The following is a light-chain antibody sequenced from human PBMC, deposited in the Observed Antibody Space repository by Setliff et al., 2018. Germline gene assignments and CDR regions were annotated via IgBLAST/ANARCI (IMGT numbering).Light chain of an antibody. Sequence: QSALTQPRSVSGSPGQSVTISCTGTTSDVGTYDFVSWYQEHPGKAPKLIIYDVSRRPSGVSNRFSGSKSGNTASLTISGLQPEDEADYYCSSYITSSTPPHVFGAGTKGTVL. CDR1: TSDVGTYDF. J-gene: IGLJ1*01. CDR3: SSYITSSTPPHV. V-gene: IGLV2-14*02. CDR2: DVS.